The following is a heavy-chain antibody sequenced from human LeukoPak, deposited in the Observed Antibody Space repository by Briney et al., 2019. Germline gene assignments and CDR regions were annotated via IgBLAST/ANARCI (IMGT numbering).Heavy chain of an antibody. CDR2: IYYSGST. D-gene: IGHD6-13*01. Sequence: SETLSLTCTVSGGSISSYYWGWIRQPPGKGLEWIGSIYYSGSTYYNLSLKSRVTISVDTSKNQLSLKLSSVTAADTAVYYCARVYYSSSYDYWYFDLWGRGTLVTVSS. CDR3: ARVYYSSSYDYWYFDL. V-gene: IGHV4-39*07. J-gene: IGHJ2*01. CDR1: GGSISSYY.